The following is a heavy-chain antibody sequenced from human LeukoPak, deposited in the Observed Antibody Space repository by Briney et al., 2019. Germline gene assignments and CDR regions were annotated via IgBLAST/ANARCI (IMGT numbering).Heavy chain of an antibody. Sequence: GGSLRLSCAASGFTFSSYWMSWVRQAPGKGLERAANIKQDGSEKYYVDSVKGRFTISRDNAKNSLYLQMNSLRAEDTAVYYCARFGSQTPYYYYYMDVWGKGTTVTISS. CDR1: GFTFSSYW. V-gene: IGHV3-7*01. CDR3: ARFGSQTPYYYYYMDV. J-gene: IGHJ6*03. D-gene: IGHD3-16*01. CDR2: IKQDGSEK.